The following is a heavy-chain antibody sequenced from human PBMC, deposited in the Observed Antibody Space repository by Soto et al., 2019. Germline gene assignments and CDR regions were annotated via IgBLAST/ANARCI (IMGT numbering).Heavy chain of an antibody. CDR3: ARDGFTPNYDFKFDP. CDR1: GFTFSSYA. Sequence: GGSLRLSCAASGFTFSSYAMHWVRQAPGKGLEWVAVISYDGSNKYYADSVKGRFTISRDNSKNTLYLQMNSLRAEDTAVYYCARDGFTPNYDFKFDPWGQGTLVTVSS. V-gene: IGHV3-30-3*01. J-gene: IGHJ5*02. CDR2: ISYDGSNK. D-gene: IGHD3-3*01.